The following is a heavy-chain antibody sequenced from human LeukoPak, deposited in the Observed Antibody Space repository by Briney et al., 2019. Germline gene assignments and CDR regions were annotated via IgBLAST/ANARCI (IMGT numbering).Heavy chain of an antibody. CDR2: ISAYDGGT. CDR3: ARDPLTSTWSPYYFTLDV. CDR1: GYTFTAYY. Sequence: ASVKVSCKASGYTFTAYYIYWVRQAPGQGLEWMGWISAYDGGTKYAQDLQGRVTMTTDTSTRTAYMELTRLTSDDTAVYYCARDPLTSTWSPYYFTLDVWGQGTTVSVSS. D-gene: IGHD6-13*01. V-gene: IGHV1-18*04. J-gene: IGHJ6*02.